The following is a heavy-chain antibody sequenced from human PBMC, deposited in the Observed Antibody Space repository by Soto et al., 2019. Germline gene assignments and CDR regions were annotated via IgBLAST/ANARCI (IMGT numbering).Heavy chain of an antibody. CDR3: AGPTGDPGGGGYYFDY. CDR2: IYSGGRT. CDR1: GFTVSSNY. D-gene: IGHD7-27*01. Sequence: EVQLVESGGGLIQPGGSLRLSCAASGFTVSSNYMSWVRQAPGKGLEWVSIIYSGGRTYYADSVKGRFTISRDNSKNTLYLQMKRRGAEDTAVFYGAGPTGDPGGGGYYFDYWGQGTLVTVSS. J-gene: IGHJ4*02. V-gene: IGHV3-53*01.